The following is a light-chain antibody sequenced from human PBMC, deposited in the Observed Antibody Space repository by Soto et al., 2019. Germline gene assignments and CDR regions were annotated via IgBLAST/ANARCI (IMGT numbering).Light chain of an antibody. CDR1: QSVSSH. J-gene: IGKJ1*01. CDR2: GAS. V-gene: IGKV3-11*01. CDR3: QQRSNWPWT. Sequence: EIRMTQSPAILSVSPWESATLSCRASQSVSSHVVWYQQKPGQAPRLLIFGASTRATGTPARFSGGGSGTDFTLTISSLEPEDFAVYYCQQRSNWPWTFGQGTKVDIK.